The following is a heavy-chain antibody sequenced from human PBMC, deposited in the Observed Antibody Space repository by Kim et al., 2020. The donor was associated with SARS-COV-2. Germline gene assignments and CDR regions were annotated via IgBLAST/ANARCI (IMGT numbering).Heavy chain of an antibody. D-gene: IGHD6-19*01. CDR3: ARAPIAVAGSSACEI. CDR1: GYSISTGYY. CDR2: IYHSGST. Sequence: SETLSLTCTVSGYSISTGYYWGWIQHPPGKRLEWIGSIYHSGSTYYTPSLKSRVTISVDTSKNQFSLKLSPVTAADTAVYYCARAPIAVAGSSACEIWGRGTMVTASS. V-gene: IGHV4-38-2*02. J-gene: IGHJ3*02.